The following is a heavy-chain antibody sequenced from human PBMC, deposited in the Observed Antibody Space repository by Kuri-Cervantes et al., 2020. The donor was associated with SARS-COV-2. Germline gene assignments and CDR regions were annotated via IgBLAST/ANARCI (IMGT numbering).Heavy chain of an antibody. CDR1: GYSISSGYY. CDR3: AKDRAIVVVPAAMGIGY. Sequence: GSLRLSCTVSGYSISSGYYWGWIRQPPGKGLEWIGSIYHSGSTYYNPSLKSRVTISVDTSKNQFSLKLSSVTAADTAVYYCAKDRAIVVVPAAMGIGYWGQGTLVTVSS. V-gene: IGHV4-38-2*02. CDR2: IYHSGST. J-gene: IGHJ4*02. D-gene: IGHD2-2*01.